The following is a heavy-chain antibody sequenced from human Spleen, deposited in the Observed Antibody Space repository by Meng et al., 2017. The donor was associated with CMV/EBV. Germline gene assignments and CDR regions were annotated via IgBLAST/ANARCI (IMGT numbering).Heavy chain of an antibody. D-gene: IGHD6-13*01. CDR3: ARRSAWFYYWFDP. CDR2: IYHSGTT. V-gene: IGHV4-39*01. J-gene: IGHJ5*02. CDR1: GGSISTAETYY. Sequence: SGGSISTAETYYWGWIRQPPGKGLEWIGTIYHSGTTHYNPSLTSRVTISVDTSKNQFSLKLTSVTAADTALYYCARRSAWFYYWFDPWGQGTLVTVSS.